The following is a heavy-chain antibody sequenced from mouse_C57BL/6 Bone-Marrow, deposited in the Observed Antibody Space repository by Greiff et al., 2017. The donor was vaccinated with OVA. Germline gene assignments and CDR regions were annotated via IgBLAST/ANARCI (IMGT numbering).Heavy chain of an antibody. D-gene: IGHD4-1*02. V-gene: IGHV1-82*01. Sequence: QVQLQQSGPELVKPGASVKISCKASGYAFSSSWMNWVKQRPGKGLEWIGRIYPGDGDTNYNGKFKGKATLTADKSSSTAYMQRSRLTSEDSAVYVCARESSTGPVDYWGQGTTLTVSS. CDR1: GYAFSSSW. CDR2: IYPGDGDT. CDR3: ARESSTGPVDY. J-gene: IGHJ2*01.